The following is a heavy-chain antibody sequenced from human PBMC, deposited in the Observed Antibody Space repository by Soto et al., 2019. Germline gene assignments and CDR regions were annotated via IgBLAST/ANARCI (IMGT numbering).Heavy chain of an antibody. CDR2: IYYSGST. CDR3: ARCKGSSWYLDY. V-gene: IGHV4-39*01. Sequence: PSETLSLTCTVSGGSISSSSYYWGWIRQPPGKGLEWIGSIYYSGSTYYNPSLKSRVTISVDTSKNQFSLKLSSVTAADTAVYYCARCKGSSWYLDYWGQGTLVTVSS. J-gene: IGHJ4*02. D-gene: IGHD6-13*01. CDR1: GGSISSSSYY.